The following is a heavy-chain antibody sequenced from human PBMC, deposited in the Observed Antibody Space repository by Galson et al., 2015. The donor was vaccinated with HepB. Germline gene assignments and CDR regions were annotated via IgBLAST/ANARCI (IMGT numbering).Heavy chain of an antibody. D-gene: IGHD2-2*01. V-gene: IGHV1-18*01. CDR3: ARDRQRRYCSSTSCSYGMDV. CDR2: ISAYNGNT. J-gene: IGHJ6*02. CDR1: GYTFTSYG. Sequence: SVKVSCKASGYTFTSYGISWVRQAPGQGLEWMGWISAYNGNTNYAQKLQGRVTMTTDTSTSTAYMELRSLRSDDTAVYYCARDRQRRYCSSTSCSYGMDVWGQGTTVTVSS.